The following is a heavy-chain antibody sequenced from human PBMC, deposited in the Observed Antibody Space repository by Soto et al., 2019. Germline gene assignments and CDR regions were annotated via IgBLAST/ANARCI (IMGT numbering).Heavy chain of an antibody. V-gene: IGHV3-23*01. J-gene: IGHJ4*02. CDR1: GFTFSSYA. CDR2: ISGSGGST. Sequence: EVQLLESGGGLVQPGGYLRLSCAASGFTFSSYAMSWVLQAPGKGLEWVSAISGSGGSTYYADSVKGRFTISRDNSKITLYLQMNSLRAEDTAVYYCAKDLGFGGRMGNYWGQGTLVTVSS. CDR3: AKDLGFGGRMGNY. D-gene: IGHD3-10*01.